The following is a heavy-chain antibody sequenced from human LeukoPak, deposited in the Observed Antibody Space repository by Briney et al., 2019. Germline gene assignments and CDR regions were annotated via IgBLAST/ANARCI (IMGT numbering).Heavy chain of an antibody. D-gene: IGHD1-26*01. CDR1: GYTFTGYY. CDR3: ARSGDQDYWYFDL. V-gene: IGHV1-2*02. CDR2: INPNSGGT. J-gene: IGHJ2*01. Sequence: ATVKVSCKASGYTFTGYYMHWVRQAPGQGLEWMGWINPNSGGTNYAQKFQGRVTMTRDTSISTAYMELSRLRSDDTAVYYCARSGDQDYWYFDLWGRGTLVTVSS.